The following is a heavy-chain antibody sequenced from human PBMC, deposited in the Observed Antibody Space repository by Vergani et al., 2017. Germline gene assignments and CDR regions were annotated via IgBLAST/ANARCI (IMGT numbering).Heavy chain of an antibody. CDR3: ATRHYYDSSGYLGDAFDI. D-gene: IGHD3-22*01. Sequence: QVQLVQSGAEVKKPGASVKVSCKVSGYTLTELSMHWVRQAPGKGLAWMGGFDPEDGETIYAQKFQGRVTMTEYTSTDTAYMELSSLRSEDTAVYYCATRHYYDSSGYLGDAFDIWGQGTMVTVSS. CDR2: FDPEDGET. V-gene: IGHV1-24*01. CDR1: GYTLTELS. J-gene: IGHJ3*02.